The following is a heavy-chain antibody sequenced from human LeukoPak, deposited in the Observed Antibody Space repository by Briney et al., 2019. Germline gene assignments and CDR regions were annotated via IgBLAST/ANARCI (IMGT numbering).Heavy chain of an antibody. CDR1: GGSITSYY. CDR2: IYYTGST. Sequence: KPSETLSLTCSVSGGSITSYYWSWIRQPPGKGLEWIAYIYYTGSTKSNPSLKSRVTISLDMPEKQFSLKLSSVTAADTAIYYCAASYFYDGIRYFDYWGLGTLVTVSS. J-gene: IGHJ4*02. V-gene: IGHV4-59*08. CDR3: AASYFYDGIRYFDY. D-gene: IGHD3-22*01.